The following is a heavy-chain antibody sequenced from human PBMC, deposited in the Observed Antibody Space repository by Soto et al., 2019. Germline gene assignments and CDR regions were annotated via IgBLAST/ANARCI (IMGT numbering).Heavy chain of an antibody. Sequence: QLQLQESGPGLVKPSETLSLTCIVSGGSISSSHYYWAWIRQPPGRGLEWIATIYYTGTTYYTPSLKSRVTISVDTSKNQFSLKLSSVTAADTAVYYCARLGGYDSWSYYDTPFDHWGQGTLVTVSS. J-gene: IGHJ4*02. CDR1: GGSISSSHYY. CDR3: ARLGGYDSWSYYDTPFDH. D-gene: IGHD3-10*01. V-gene: IGHV4-39*01. CDR2: IYYTGTT.